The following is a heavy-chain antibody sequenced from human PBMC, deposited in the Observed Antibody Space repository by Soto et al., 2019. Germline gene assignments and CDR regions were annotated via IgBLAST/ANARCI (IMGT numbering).Heavy chain of an antibody. CDR2: ISGSSRDI. V-gene: IGHV3-21*06. J-gene: IGHJ5*02. D-gene: IGHD2-21*02. CDR1: GFTFSRNT. Sequence: EVQLVESGGGLVKPGGSLRLSCAASGFTFSRNTMNWVRQAPGKGLEWVSCISGSSRDIYYADSVKGRFTVSRDNAKNLWYLQMNSLRAEDTAMYYCARDPFGGGDSEWFDPWGQGTLVTVSS. CDR3: ARDPFGGGDSEWFDP.